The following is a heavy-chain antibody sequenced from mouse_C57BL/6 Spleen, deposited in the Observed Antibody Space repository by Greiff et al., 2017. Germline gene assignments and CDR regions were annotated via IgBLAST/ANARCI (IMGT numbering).Heavy chain of an antibody. CDR1: GYTFTSYW. CDR2: IDPSDSYT. V-gene: IGHV1-50*01. J-gene: IGHJ2*01. Sequence: VQLQQPGAELVKPGASVKLSCKASGYTFTSYWMQWVKQRPGQGLEWIGEIDPSDSYTNYNQKFKGKATLTVDTSSSTAYMQLSSLTSADSAVYYCARSNYSVDYWGQGTTLTVSS. CDR3: ARSNYSVDY. D-gene: IGHD2-12*01.